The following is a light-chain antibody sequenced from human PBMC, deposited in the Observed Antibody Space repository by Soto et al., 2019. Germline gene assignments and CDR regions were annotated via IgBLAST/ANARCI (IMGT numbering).Light chain of an antibody. Sequence: EIVMTQSPATLSVSPGERATLSCRASQSVSSNLAWYQQKPGQAPRLLIYGASTRATGIPARFSGSGSGTEFNLTISSLQSEDFAVYYCQQYNNWPPHFGRGTKVDIK. CDR2: GAS. CDR1: QSVSSN. V-gene: IGKV3-15*01. CDR3: QQYNNWPPH. J-gene: IGKJ3*01.